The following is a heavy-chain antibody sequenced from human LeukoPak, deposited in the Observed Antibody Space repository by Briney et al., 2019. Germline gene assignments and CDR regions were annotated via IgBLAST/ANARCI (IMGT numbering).Heavy chain of an antibody. V-gene: IGHV5-51*01. CDR2: IYPGDSDT. Sequence: GESLKISCKGSGYSFTSYWIGWVRQMPGKGLEWMGFIYPGDSDTRYSPSFQGQVTISADKSISTAYLQWSSLKASDTAMYYCARQIGVCSSTSCPESHYYYMDVWGKGTTVTVSS. CDR1: GYSFTSYW. CDR3: ARQIGVCSSTSCPESHYYYMDV. J-gene: IGHJ6*03. D-gene: IGHD2-2*01.